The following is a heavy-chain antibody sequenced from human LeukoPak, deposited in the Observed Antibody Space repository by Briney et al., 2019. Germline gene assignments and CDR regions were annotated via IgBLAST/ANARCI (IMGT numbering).Heavy chain of an antibody. CDR3: ARGMRDYYGLDY. CDR2: INSDESTT. Sequence: GGSLRLSCAASGFTFSSFWMHWVRQVPGKGLVWVSHINSDESTTNYADSVRGRFTISRDNAKNTLYLQMNSLTAEDTAVYYCARGMRDYYGLDYWGLGTLVTVSS. V-gene: IGHV3-74*01. CDR1: GFTFSSFW. J-gene: IGHJ4*02. D-gene: IGHD3-10*01.